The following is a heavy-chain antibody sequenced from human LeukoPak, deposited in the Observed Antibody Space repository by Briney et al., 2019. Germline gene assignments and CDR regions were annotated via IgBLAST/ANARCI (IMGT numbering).Heavy chain of an antibody. V-gene: IGHV3-48*01. CDR2: ISTGSSTI. CDR3: ARMCSGGSCYQY. Sequence: GGSLRLSCAASGFTFSSYSMNWVRQAPGKGLEWVSYISTGSSTIYYADSVKGRFTISRDNAKNSLYLQMNSLRAEDTAVYYCARMCSGGSCYQYWGQGTLVTVSS. CDR1: GFTFSSYS. D-gene: IGHD2-15*01. J-gene: IGHJ4*02.